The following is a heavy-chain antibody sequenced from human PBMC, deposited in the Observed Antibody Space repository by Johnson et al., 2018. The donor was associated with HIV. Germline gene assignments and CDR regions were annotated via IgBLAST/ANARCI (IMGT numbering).Heavy chain of an antibody. CDR3: ARERNMIVVDDDAFDI. D-gene: IGHD3-22*01. V-gene: IGHV3-30-3*01. CDR1: GFTFSSYA. CDR2: ISDDGNNK. J-gene: IGHJ3*02. Sequence: QVQLVESGGGVVQPGRSLRLSCVASGFTFSSYAMHWVRQTPGKGLEWVALISDDGNNKYYEDSVKGRFTIPRDNSKNTLYLQMNSLRAEDTAVYYCARERNMIVVDDDAFDIWGQGTMVTVSS.